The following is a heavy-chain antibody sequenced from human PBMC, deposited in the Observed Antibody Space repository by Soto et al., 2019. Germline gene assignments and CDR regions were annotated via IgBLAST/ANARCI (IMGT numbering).Heavy chain of an antibody. V-gene: IGHV3-9*01. CDR1: GFRFDDFA. CDR2: ISWNSGTV. CDR3: AKDRRPIAVAGAIDN. Sequence: EIQLAESGGGLVQPGRSLRLSCEGSGFRFDDFAMHWVRQTPGKGLEWVSGISWNSGTVDYADSVKGRFTISRDNAKNSLHLQMNSLRAEDTALYYCAKDRRPIAVAGAIDNWGQGTMVTVSS. D-gene: IGHD6-19*01. J-gene: IGHJ3*02.